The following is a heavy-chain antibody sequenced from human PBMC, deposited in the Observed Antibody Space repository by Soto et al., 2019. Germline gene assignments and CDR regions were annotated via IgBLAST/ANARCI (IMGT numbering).Heavy chain of an antibody. CDR1: GYTLSQLS. Sequence: ASVKVSCKVSGYTLSQLSIHWVRQVPGEGLKWMANFLPEDGEKIFAQKFQGRVTLTEDTSTQTAYMELSGLRSEDTAIYYCATEAITMNWAHGAFDVWGQGTMVTVSS. CDR2: FLPEDGEK. CDR3: ATEAITMNWAHGAFDV. J-gene: IGHJ3*01. V-gene: IGHV1-24*01. D-gene: IGHD3-22*01.